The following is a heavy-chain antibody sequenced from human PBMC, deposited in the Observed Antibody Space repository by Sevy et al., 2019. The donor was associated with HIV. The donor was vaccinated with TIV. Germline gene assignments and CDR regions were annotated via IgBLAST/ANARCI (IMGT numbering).Heavy chain of an antibody. CDR1: GVSISSSSYD. D-gene: IGHD2-21*01. V-gene: IGHV4-39*01. CDR3: ERHGGIVDRAFDF. J-gene: IGHJ4*02. Sequence: SETLSLTCSVSGVSISSSSYDWGRIRQPPGKGLERIGSIYYSGRTYYNPSLMSLVTVSVDTSKNQFSLNLRSVTAADTAVYYCERHGGIVDRAFDFWGRGTLVTVSS. CDR2: IYYSGRT.